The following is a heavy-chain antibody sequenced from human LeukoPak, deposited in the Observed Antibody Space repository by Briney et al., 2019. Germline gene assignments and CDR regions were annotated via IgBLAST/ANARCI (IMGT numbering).Heavy chain of an antibody. CDR2: ISSSSSYI. CDR1: GFTFSSYS. V-gene: IGHV3-21*01. Sequence: PGGSLRLSCAASGFTFSSYSMNWVRQAPGKGLEWVSSISSSSSYIYYADSVKGRFTISRDNAKNSLYLQMNSLRAEDTAVYYCARGSGSGSYVIEWGQGTLVTVSS. J-gene: IGHJ4*02. CDR3: ARGSGSGSYVIE. D-gene: IGHD3-10*01.